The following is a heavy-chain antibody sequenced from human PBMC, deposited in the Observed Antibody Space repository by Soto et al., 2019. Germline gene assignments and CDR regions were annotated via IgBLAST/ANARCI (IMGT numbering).Heavy chain of an antibody. D-gene: IGHD3-22*01. V-gene: IGHV4-30-4*01. CDR2: IYYTGTT. Sequence: QVQLQESGPGLVKPSQTLSLTCTVSGGSIRSGDDYWSWIRQPPGKGLEWIGYIYYTGTTYYNPSLKSRLTISVDTSKNQLSLKLSSVTAADTAVYYCARMRRPDDSNGYTFDYWGQGPLVTVSS. J-gene: IGHJ4*02. CDR3: ARMRRPDDSNGYTFDY. CDR1: GGSIRSGDDY.